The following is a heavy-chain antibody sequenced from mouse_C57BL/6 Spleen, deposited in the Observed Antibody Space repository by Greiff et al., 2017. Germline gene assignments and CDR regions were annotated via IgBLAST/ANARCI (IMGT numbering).Heavy chain of an antibody. CDR1: GFTFTDYY. V-gene: IGHV7-3*01. D-gene: IGHD6-5*01. CDR2: IRNKANGYTT. Sequence: DVMLVESGGGLVQPGGSLSLSCAASGFTFTDYYMSWVRQPPGKALEWLGFIRNKANGYTTEYSASVKGRFTISRDNSQSILYLQMNALRAEDSATYYCARSRYAYFDYWGQGTTLTVSS. CDR3: ARSRYAYFDY. J-gene: IGHJ2*01.